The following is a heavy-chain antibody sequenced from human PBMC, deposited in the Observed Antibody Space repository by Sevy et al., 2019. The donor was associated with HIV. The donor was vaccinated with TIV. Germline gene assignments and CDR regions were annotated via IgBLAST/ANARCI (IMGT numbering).Heavy chain of an antibody. CDR2: IDSGGST. V-gene: IGHV3-66*01. CDR3: ASDRYYDASGYYYYYYGMDV. CDR1: GFTVSGNY. J-gene: IGHJ6*02. Sequence: GGSLRLSCEASGFTVSGNYMAWVRLAPGKGLEWVSLIDSGGSTYYADTVKGRFTISRDNAKNTLYLQMNPQKAEDTPVIFFASDRYYDASGYYYYYYGMDVWGQGPTVTVSS. D-gene: IGHD3-22*01.